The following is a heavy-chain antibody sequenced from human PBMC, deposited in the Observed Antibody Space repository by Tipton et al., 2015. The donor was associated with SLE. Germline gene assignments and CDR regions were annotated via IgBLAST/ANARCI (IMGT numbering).Heavy chain of an antibody. CDR1: GGSISNYY. V-gene: IGHV4-4*08. CDR2: IYTSGST. J-gene: IGHJ4*02. D-gene: IGHD5-24*01. CDR3: ARRGGDGHTGDF. Sequence: LRLSCTVSGGSISNYYWSWIRQPPGEALEWIGYIYTSGSTNYNPSLKSRVTISVDTSKNQFSLNLNSVTAADTAAYYCARRGGDGHTGDFWGQGTLVTVSS.